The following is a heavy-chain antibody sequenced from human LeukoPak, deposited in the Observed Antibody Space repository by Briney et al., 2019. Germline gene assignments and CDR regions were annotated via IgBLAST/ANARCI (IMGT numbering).Heavy chain of an antibody. CDR1: GGSISSGGYY. Sequence: SETLSLTCTVSGGSISSGGYYWSWIRQHPGKGLEWIGYIYYSGSTYYNPSLKSRVTISVDTSKNQFSLKLSSVTAADTALYYCARERTYYDFWSGYDAFDIWGQGTMVTVSS. V-gene: IGHV4-31*03. CDR3: ARERTYYDFWSGYDAFDI. J-gene: IGHJ3*02. D-gene: IGHD3-3*01. CDR2: IYYSGST.